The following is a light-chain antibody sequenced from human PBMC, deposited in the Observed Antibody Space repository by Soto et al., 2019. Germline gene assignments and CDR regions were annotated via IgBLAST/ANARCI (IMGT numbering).Light chain of an antibody. CDR2: GAS. Sequence: EIVMTQSPATLSLSPGARATLSCRASQSVSSNVAWYQQIPGQTPRLLIYGASTRATGIPDRFSGSGSGTDFTLTISSLQPDDFATYYCQQYNSYSRTFGQGTKVDI. CDR3: QQYNSYSRT. J-gene: IGKJ1*01. V-gene: IGKV3-15*01. CDR1: QSVSSN.